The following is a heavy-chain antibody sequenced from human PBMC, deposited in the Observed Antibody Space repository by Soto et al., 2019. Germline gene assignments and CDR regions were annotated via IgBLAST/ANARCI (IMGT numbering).Heavy chain of an antibody. Sequence: GASVKVSCKASGGTFSSYAISWVRQAPGQGLEWMGGIIPIFGTANYAQKFQGRVTITADKSTSTAYMELSSLRSEDTAVYYCARIAATPSYYYYGMDVWGQGTTVTVSS. D-gene: IGHD6-6*01. V-gene: IGHV1-69*06. J-gene: IGHJ6*02. CDR3: ARIAATPSYYYYGMDV. CDR1: GGTFSSYA. CDR2: IIPIFGTA.